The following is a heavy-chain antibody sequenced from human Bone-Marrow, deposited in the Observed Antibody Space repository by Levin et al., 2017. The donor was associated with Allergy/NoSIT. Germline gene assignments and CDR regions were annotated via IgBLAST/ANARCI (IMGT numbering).Heavy chain of an antibody. CDR3: VWSTFYYYHMDV. J-gene: IGHJ6*02. CDR1: GFTSDDYA. CDR2: ITWNSGRI. Sequence: GGSLRLSCAASGFTSDDYAMHWVRQTPGRGLEWVSGITWNSGRIAYADSVKGRFTVSRDNARRSLYLRMNSLRAEDTALYYCVWSTFYYYHMDVWGQGTTVTVSS. D-gene: IGHD3-3*01. V-gene: IGHV3-9*02.